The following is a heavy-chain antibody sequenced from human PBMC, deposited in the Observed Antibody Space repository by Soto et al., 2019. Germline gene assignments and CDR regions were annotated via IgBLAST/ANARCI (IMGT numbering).Heavy chain of an antibody. V-gene: IGHV4-39*07. Sequence: PSETLSLTCTVSGGSISSSTYYWGWMRQPPGKGLEWIASFFIGGNTYYNPSLKGRVTISVDTSKNQFSVKLSSVTAADTAVYYCARWTGGPNYYFDYWGQGTPVTVSS. CDR3: ARWTGGPNYYFDY. CDR1: GGSISSSTYY. J-gene: IGHJ4*02. D-gene: IGHD3-16*01. CDR2: FFIGGNT.